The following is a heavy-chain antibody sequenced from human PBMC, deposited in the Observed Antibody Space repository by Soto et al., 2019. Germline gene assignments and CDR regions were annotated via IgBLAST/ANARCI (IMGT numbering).Heavy chain of an antibody. CDR2: IWYDGSNK. Sequence: QVQLVESGGGVVQPGRSLRLSCAASGFSFSNYGMHWVRQAPGKGLEWVAVIWYDGSNKYYADSVKGRFTISRDNSKNTLYLQVDSLRAEDTAVYYCARGDSYSSGYYPIDYWGQGTLVIVSS. D-gene: IGHD3-22*01. CDR3: ARGDSYSSGYYPIDY. CDR1: GFSFSNYG. V-gene: IGHV3-33*01. J-gene: IGHJ4*02.